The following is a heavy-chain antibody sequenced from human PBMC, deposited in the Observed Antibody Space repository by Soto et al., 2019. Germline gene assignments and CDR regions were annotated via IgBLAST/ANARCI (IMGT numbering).Heavy chain of an antibody. CDR3: ARDPPGSGYDFPYGMDV. Sequence: QVQLQESGPGLVKPSQTLSLTCTVSGGSISSGDYYWSWIRQPPGKGLAWIGYIYYSGSTYYNPSLKSRVTISVDTSKNQFSLKLSSVTAADTAVYYCARDPPGSGYDFPYGMDVWGQGTTVTVSS. CDR2: IYYSGST. CDR1: GGSISSGDYY. J-gene: IGHJ6*02. D-gene: IGHD5-12*01. V-gene: IGHV4-30-4*01.